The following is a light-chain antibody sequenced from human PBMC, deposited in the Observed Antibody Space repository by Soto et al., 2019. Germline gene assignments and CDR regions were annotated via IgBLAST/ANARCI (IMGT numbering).Light chain of an antibody. J-gene: IGLJ1*01. Sequence: QSVLTQPPSVSGAPGQRATISCTGVSPNVGQPDAVHWYQHLSGPIPKLLIYDDDVRPSGVPDRFSASKSGTSASLVIAGIEDEDEGDYYCQSYYSALNVYVFGTGTKLTVL. CDR3: QSYYSALNVYV. CDR2: DDD. CDR1: SPNVGQPDA. V-gene: IGLV1-40*01.